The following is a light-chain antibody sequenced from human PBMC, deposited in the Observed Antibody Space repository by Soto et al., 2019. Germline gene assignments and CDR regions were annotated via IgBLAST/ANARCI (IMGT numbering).Light chain of an antibody. J-gene: IGKJ1*01. CDR2: AAS. CDR1: QSISSW. CDR3: QQYNSNWT. V-gene: IGKV1-5*03. Sequence: DIQMTQSPSTLSAYVGDRITITCRASQSISSWLAWYQQKPGKAPKLLIYAASSLRSGVPSRFSGSGSGTEFTLTITSLQSDDFATYYCQQYNSNWTFGQGTKVDIK.